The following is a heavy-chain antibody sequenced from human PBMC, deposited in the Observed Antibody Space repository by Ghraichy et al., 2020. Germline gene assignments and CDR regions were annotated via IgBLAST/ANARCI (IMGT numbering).Heavy chain of an antibody. V-gene: IGHV4-59*01. Sequence: SETLSLTCTVSVDSISTYYCNWIRQPPGKGLEWIGYISDSGRTNYNPSLKSRVTISVGTSKNQFFLTLSSVTAADTAVYYCARGRGLVNFDSWGQGTLVTVSS. CDR2: ISDSGRT. CDR1: VDSISTYY. J-gene: IGHJ4*02. D-gene: IGHD3-22*01. CDR3: ARGRGLVNFDS.